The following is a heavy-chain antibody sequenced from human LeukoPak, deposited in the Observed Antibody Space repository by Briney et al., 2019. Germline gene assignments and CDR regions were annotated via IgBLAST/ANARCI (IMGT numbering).Heavy chain of an antibody. CDR3: AKYGNSGWVIDN. CDR1: GVSIGSDY. J-gene: IGHJ4*02. D-gene: IGHD6-19*01. CDR2: IYYTEGT. V-gene: IGHV4-59*08. Sequence: SETLSLTCTVSGVSIGSDYWTWLRQPPGKGLEYNGYIYYTEGTNYNPSLKSRVTISVDTSKNQFSLRLSSVTAADTAVYFCAKYGNSGWVIDNWGQGTLVTVSS.